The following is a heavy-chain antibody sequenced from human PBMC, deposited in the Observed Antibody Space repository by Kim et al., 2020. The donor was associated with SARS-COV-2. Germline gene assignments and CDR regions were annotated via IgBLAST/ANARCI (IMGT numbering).Heavy chain of an antibody. J-gene: IGHJ4*02. V-gene: IGHV4-59*01. D-gene: IGHD3-3*01. CDR1: GGSISSYY. Sequence: SETLSLTCTVSGGSISSYYWSWIRQPPGKGLEWIGYIYYSGSTNYNPSLKSRVTISVDTSKNQFSLKLSSVTAADTAVYYCARGGGDFWSGPPAIDYWGQGTLVTVSS. CDR3: ARGGGDFWSGPPAIDY. CDR2: IYYSGST.